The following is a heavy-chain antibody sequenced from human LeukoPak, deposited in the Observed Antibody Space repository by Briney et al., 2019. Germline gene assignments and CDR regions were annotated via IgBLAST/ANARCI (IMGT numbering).Heavy chain of an antibody. J-gene: IGHJ4*02. V-gene: IGHV3-23*01. CDR1: GFTFRNSA. CDR3: AKIRAYTYDSGLDF. D-gene: IGHD3-16*01. Sequence: GGSLRLSCAASGFTFRNSAINWVRQAPGKGLEWIPFISDSGGVTNYADSVKGRFSISRDNSKNTVNLQINSLRTEDTAVYYCAKIRAYTYDSGLDFWGQGTLVTVSS. CDR2: ISDSGGVT.